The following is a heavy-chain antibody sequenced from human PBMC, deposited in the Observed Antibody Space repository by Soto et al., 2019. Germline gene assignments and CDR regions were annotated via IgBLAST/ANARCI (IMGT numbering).Heavy chain of an antibody. CDR3: ARQDPFNWFDP. J-gene: IGHJ5*02. V-gene: IGHV4-39*01. CDR2: VYYTGSA. CDR1: GGSITSDGSF. Sequence: PSETLSLTCIVSGGSITSDGSFWVWIRHPPGKGLEWIGIVYYTGSAYYTPSLKSRVTISVDTSKNQFSLKLTSVTAADTAVYYCARQDPFNWFDPWGQGTLVTVSS.